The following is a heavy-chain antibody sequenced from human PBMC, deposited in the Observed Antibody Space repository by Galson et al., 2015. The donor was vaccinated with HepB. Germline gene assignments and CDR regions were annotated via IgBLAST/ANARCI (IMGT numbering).Heavy chain of an antibody. CDR1: GFIFSNSG. J-gene: IGHJ4*02. Sequence: SLRLSCAASGFIFSNSGMHWVRQAPGKGLEWVSCISYDGTQKNYAESVKGRFTVSRDNSKKTLYLDIHSLKTYDTALYYRETGRPPITLARTTGDFESWGQGTLVTGSS. V-gene: IGHV3-30*03. D-gene: IGHD1-7*01. CDR2: ISYDGTQK. CDR3: ETGRPPITLARTTGDFES.